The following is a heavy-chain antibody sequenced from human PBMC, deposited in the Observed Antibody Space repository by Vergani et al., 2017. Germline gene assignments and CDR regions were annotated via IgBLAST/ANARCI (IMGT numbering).Heavy chain of an antibody. CDR1: GVSVTDYN. CDR3: AGYTLGWQRAGR. D-gene: IGHD6-13*01. V-gene: IGHV4-59*02. Sequence: QAQLQESGPGLVKPSETLSLTCHVFGVSVTDYNCNWIRHAPGKGLERIGFLSTTGGATHASHNPSLKSRVSILVDTSKSQFSLRLTSVTAAASATYYCAGYTLGWQRAGRWGQGLLVSVSS. J-gene: IGHJ4*02. CDR2: LSTTGGA.